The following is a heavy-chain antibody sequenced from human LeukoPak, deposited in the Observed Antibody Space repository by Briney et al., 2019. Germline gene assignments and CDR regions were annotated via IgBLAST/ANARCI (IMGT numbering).Heavy chain of an antibody. Sequence: PGGSLRLSCAASGFTFTNYAMSWVRQAPGKGLEWVSVSSGSGSNTYYADSVKGRFTISRDYSKNTLYLQMNSLRAEDTAVYFCAKDSASLARFDYWGQGTLVTVSS. CDR1: GFTFTNYA. V-gene: IGHV3-23*01. D-gene: IGHD3-16*01. CDR2: SSGSGSNT. CDR3: AKDSASLARFDY. J-gene: IGHJ4*02.